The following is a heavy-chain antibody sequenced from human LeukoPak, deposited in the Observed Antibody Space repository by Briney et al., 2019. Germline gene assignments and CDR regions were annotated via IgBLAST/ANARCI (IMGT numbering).Heavy chain of an antibody. D-gene: IGHD7-27*01. Sequence: GFLXLSCAASGFTFSSYSMNWVRQAPGKXLEWXSSISSSSSYIYYADSVKGRFTISRDNAKNSLYLQMNSLRAEDTAVYYCAREGEANWGDYWGQGTLVTVSS. CDR1: GFTFSSYS. V-gene: IGHV3-21*01. CDR2: ISSSSSYI. J-gene: IGHJ4*02. CDR3: AREGEANWGDY.